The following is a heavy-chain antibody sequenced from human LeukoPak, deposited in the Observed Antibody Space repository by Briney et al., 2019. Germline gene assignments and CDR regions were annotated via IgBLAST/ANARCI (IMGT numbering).Heavy chain of an antibody. CDR1: GGSISNYY. V-gene: IGHV4-4*09. D-gene: IGHD3-10*01. Sequence: SETLSLTCTVSGGSISNYYWSWIRQPPGKGLEWIGYIYTSGSTNYNPSLKSRVTISVDTSKNQFSLKLSSVTAADTAVYYCARGPGVEEPNWFDPWGQGTLVTVSS. CDR2: IYTSGST. CDR3: ARGPGVEEPNWFDP. J-gene: IGHJ5*02.